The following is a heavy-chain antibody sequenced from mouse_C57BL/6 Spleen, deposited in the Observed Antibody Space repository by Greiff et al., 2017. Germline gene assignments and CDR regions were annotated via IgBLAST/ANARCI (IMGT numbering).Heavy chain of an antibody. CDR3: TTLYSNCFDY. V-gene: IGHV14-4*01. CDR2: IDPENGDT. J-gene: IGHJ2*01. CDR1: GFNIKDDY. D-gene: IGHD2-5*01. Sequence: EVQLQQSGAELVRPGASVKLSCTASGFNIKDDYMHWVKQRPEQGLEWIGWIDPENGDTEYASKFQGKATITADTSSNTAYLQLSSLTSEDTAVYYCTTLYSNCFDYWGQGTTLTVSS.